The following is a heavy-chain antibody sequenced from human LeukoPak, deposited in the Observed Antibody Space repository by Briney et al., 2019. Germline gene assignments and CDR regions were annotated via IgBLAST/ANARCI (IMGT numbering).Heavy chain of an antibody. V-gene: IGHV1-8*01. D-gene: IGHD2-2*01. CDR1: GYTFTSYD. CDR2: MNPNSGNT. J-gene: IGHJ6*02. Sequence: ASVRVSCKASGYTFTSYDINWVRQATGQGLEWMGWMNPNSGNTGYAQKFQGRVTMTRNTSISTAYMELSSLRSEDTAVYYCARGQDIVVVPAASNYYYYYGMDVWGQGTTVTVSS. CDR3: ARGQDIVVVPAASNYYYYYGMDV.